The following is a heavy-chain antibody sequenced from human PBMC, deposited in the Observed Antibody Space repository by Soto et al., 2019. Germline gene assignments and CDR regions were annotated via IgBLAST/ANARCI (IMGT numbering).Heavy chain of an antibody. CDR3: ARDTAYCSSTSCARLGFDP. Sequence: TSVKLSCTASGYTFTSYGISWVRQAPGQGLEWMGWISAYNGNTNYAQKLQGRVTMTTDTSTSTAYMELRSLRSDDTAVYYCARDTAYCSSTSCARLGFDPWGQGTLVTVSS. CDR2: ISAYNGNT. CDR1: GYTFTSYG. D-gene: IGHD2-2*01. J-gene: IGHJ5*02. V-gene: IGHV1-18*01.